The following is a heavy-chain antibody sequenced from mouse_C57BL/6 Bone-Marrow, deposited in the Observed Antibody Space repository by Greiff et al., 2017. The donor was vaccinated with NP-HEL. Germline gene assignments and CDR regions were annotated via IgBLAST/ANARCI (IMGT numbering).Heavy chain of an antibody. CDR1: GFTFSSYG. J-gene: IGHJ3*01. CDR2: ISSGGSYT. V-gene: IGHV5-6*01. Sequence: EVQLQESGGDLVKPGGSLKLSCAASGFTFSSYGMSWVRQTPDKRLEWVATISSGGSYTYYPDSVKGRFTISRDNAKNTLYLQMSSLKSEDTAMYYCARRHYYGSSLFAYWGQGTLVTVSA. CDR3: ARRHYYGSSLFAY. D-gene: IGHD1-1*01.